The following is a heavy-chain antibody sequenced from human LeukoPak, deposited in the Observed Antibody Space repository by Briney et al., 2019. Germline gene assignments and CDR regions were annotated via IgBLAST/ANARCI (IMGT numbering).Heavy chain of an antibody. Sequence: SETLSLTCTISSDSISSSYWSWIRQPPGKGLEWIGYIYYSGTTNYNPSLKSRVTISVDTSKNQFSLKLSSVTAADTAVYYCARGVYIAAAQYAYWGQGTLVTVSS. CDR3: ARGVYIAAAQYAY. J-gene: IGHJ4*02. CDR1: SDSISSSY. V-gene: IGHV4-59*01. CDR2: IYYSGTT. D-gene: IGHD6-13*01.